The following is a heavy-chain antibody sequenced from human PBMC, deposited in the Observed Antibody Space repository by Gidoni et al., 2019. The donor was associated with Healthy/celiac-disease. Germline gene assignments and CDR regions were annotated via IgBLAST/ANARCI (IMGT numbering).Heavy chain of an antibody. CDR3: ARAGSVQLERRVFDY. J-gene: IGHJ4*02. V-gene: IGHV1-2*04. CDR2: ITPNSGGT. D-gene: IGHD1-1*01. CDR1: GCIVTGYY. Sequence: QVQLEQSGAAEKKPGASVKVTCTLSGCIVTGYYLHWVRQAPGQWLEWRGWITPNSGGTNYAQKFQGWVTMTRDTSISTAYMELSRLRSDDTSVYSCARAGSVQLERRVFDYWGQGTLVTVSS.